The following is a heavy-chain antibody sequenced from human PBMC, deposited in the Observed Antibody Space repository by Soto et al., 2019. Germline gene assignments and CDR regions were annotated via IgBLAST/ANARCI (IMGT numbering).Heavy chain of an antibody. CDR3: ASDDYGDYKFDY. Sequence: GGSLRLSCAASGFTFSSYAMHWVRQAPGKGLEWAAVISYDGSNKYYADSVKGRFTISRDNSKNTLYLQMNSLRAEDTAVYYCASDDYGDYKFDYWGQGTLVTVSS. V-gene: IGHV3-30-3*01. CDR1: GFTFSSYA. D-gene: IGHD4-17*01. CDR2: ISYDGSNK. J-gene: IGHJ4*02.